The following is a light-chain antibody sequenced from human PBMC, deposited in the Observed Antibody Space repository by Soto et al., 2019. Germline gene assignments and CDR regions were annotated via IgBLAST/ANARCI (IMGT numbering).Light chain of an antibody. CDR3: HHYGSSPPWT. CDR1: QSVSSSY. J-gene: IGKJ1*01. V-gene: IGKV3-20*01. CDR2: GAS. Sequence: GTLSLSPGETATLSCRASQSVSSSYIAWYQQKPGQAPRLLIYGASSRATGIPDSFSGSGSGTDFTLTISRLEPEDFAVYYCHHYGSSPPWTFGQGTKVDIK.